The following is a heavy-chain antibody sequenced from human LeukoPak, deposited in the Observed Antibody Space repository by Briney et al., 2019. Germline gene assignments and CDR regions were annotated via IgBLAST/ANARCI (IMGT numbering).Heavy chain of an antibody. CDR3: SRGPLHNSGNFYPGDS. V-gene: IGHV3-23*01. CDR1: GFTFSSYA. CDR2: INDGGGST. Sequence: QPGGSLRLSCAASGFTFSSYAMSWVRQAPGKGLEWVSTINDGGGSTFYADSVKGRFTISRDNSKNTLYLQMNSLRAEDTALYYCSRGPLHNSGNFYPGDSWGQGTLVTVSS. J-gene: IGHJ4*02. D-gene: IGHD3-10*01.